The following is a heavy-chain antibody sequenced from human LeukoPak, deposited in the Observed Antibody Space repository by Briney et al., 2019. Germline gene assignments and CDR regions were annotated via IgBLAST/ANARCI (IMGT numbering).Heavy chain of an antibody. CDR3: ARHGNYYDSSGYFYFDY. V-gene: IGHV4-59*08. CDR1: GGSFSSYY. Sequence: SETLSLTCAVYGGSFSSYYWSWIRQPPGKGLEWIGYIYYSGSTNYNPSLKSRVTISVDTSKNQFSLKLSSVTAADTAVYYCARHGNYYDSSGYFYFDYWGQGTLVTVSS. J-gene: IGHJ4*02. CDR2: IYYSGST. D-gene: IGHD3-22*01.